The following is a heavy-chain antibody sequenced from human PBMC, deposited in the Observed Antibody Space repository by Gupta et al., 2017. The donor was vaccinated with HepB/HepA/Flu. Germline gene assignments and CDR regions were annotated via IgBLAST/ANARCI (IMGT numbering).Heavy chain of an antibody. CDR2: IKQDGTEQ. Sequence: VQLVESGGGLVQPGGSLRLSCAASGFTFTNSWMSWVRQAPGKGLEWVANIKQDGTEQYSLDSVRGRFTVSRDIAKNSVYLHVNSLRVEDTAVYYCARLELANYFYGMDVWGQGTTVTVSS. CDR1: GFTFTNSW. CDR3: ARLELANYFYGMDV. V-gene: IGHV3-7*01. D-gene: IGHD1-7*01. J-gene: IGHJ6*02.